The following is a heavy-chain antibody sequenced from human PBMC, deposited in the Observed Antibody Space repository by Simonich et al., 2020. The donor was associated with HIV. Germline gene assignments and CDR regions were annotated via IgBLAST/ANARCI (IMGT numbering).Heavy chain of an antibody. V-gene: IGHV3-7*01. CDR2: INEDGSVK. CDR1: GFSFSSYW. J-gene: IGHJ4*02. D-gene: IGHD5-12*01. CDR3: TRVFGGYVNNDY. Sequence: EVQLVESGGGLVQPGGSLRLSCAASGFSFSSYWMSWVRQAPGKGLGWVANINEDGSVKYYVDSVKDRFTISRDNAKTLLYLQMNSLRAEDTAMYYCTRVFGGYVNNDYWGQGTLVTVSS.